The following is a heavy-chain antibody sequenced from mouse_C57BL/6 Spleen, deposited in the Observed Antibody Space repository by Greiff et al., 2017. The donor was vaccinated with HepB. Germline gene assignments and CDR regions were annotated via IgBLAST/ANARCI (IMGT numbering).Heavy chain of an antibody. Sequence: VQLQQSGAELVNPGASVNLSCKASGYTLTSYWMHWVKQRPGQGLEWIGEINPSNGRTNYNEKFKSKATLTVDKSSSTAYMQLRRPTSEDSAVYYCARRLISFDYWGQGTTLTVSS. CDR1: GYTLTSYW. CDR2: INPSNGRT. D-gene: IGHD1-3*01. V-gene: IGHV1S81*02. CDR3: ARRLISFDY. J-gene: IGHJ2*01.